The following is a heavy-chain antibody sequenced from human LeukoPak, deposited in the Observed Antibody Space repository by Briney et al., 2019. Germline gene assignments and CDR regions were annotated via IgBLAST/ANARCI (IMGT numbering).Heavy chain of an antibody. Sequence: ASVKVSCKASGYSFTGYYMHWVRQAPGQGLEWMGWINPNSGGTKYAQKFKGRVTMTRDTSISTAYMELSRLRSDDTAVYYCARGSSIAAQEYWGQGTLVTVSS. CDR2: INPNSGGT. J-gene: IGHJ4*02. CDR3: ARGSSIAAQEY. D-gene: IGHD6-13*01. V-gene: IGHV1-2*02. CDR1: GYSFTGYY.